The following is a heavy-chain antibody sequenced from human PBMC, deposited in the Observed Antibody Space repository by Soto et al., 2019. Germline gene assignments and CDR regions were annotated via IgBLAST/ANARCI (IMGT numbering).Heavy chain of an antibody. CDR1: GGSFSGSY. CDR3: ASGRMFTSGGDMVKRYYYGMDV. Sequence: SETLSLTCAVYGGSFSGSYWSWIRQSPGKGLEWIGEINHSGSTNYNPSLKSRVTISVDTSKNQFSLRVTSVTAADTAVYYCASGRMFTSGGDMVKRYYYGMDVWGQGTTVTVSS. V-gene: IGHV4-34*01. D-gene: IGHD3-16*01. J-gene: IGHJ6*02. CDR2: INHSGST.